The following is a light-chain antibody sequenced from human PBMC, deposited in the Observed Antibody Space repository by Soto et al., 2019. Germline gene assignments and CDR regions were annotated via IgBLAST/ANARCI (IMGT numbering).Light chain of an antibody. CDR3: QQSYSTPET. J-gene: IGKJ1*01. CDR1: PSISSN. CDR2: AAS. V-gene: IGKV1-39*01. Sequence: DIQLTQSPSSLSASVGDRVTITCRAGPSISSNLNWYQQKPGKAPKLLIYAASSLQSGVPSRFSGSGSGTDFTLTISSLQPEDFATYYCQQSYSTPETFGQGTKVEIK.